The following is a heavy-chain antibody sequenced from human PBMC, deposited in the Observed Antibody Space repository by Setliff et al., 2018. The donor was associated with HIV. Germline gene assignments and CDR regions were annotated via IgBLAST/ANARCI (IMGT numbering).Heavy chain of an antibody. CDR1: GFIFTDYQ. CDR2: FNPNSRVT. V-gene: IGHV1-2*06. J-gene: IGHJ4*02. Sequence: ALVKVSCKASGFIFTDYQIHWVRQAPGQGLEWMGRFNPNSRVTNSPQKFQGRVTMTRDTSINTAYMELSRLTSDDTAFYYCAREPTGDLWSGYSSRGLDYWGQGTLVTVSS. CDR3: AREPTGDLWSGYSSRGLDY. D-gene: IGHD3-3*01.